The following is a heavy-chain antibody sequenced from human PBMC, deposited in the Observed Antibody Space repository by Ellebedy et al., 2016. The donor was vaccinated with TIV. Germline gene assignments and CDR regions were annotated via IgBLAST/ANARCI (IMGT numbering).Heavy chain of an antibody. CDR2: ISGTSVTI. J-gene: IGHJ2*01. CDR3: ARKAVTGRNWYFDL. D-gene: IGHD4-11*01. V-gene: IGHV3-48*01. Sequence: GGSLRLXXSASGFAFNSYSMTCVRQAPGKGLEWISCISGTSVTIYYADSVKGRFTISRDNARNSLYLQMNSLRAEDTAVYFCARKAVTGRNWYFDLWGRGTLVTVSS. CDR1: GFAFNSYS.